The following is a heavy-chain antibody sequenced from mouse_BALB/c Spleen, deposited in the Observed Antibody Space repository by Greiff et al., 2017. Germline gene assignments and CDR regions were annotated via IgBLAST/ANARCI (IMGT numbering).Heavy chain of an antibody. CDR1: GYAFSSYW. V-gene: IGHV1-80*01. CDR2: IYPGDGDT. CDR3: AREGGTWNWYFDV. Sequence: VQLQQSGAELVRPGSSVKISCKASGYAFSSYWMNWVKQRPGQGLEWIGQIYPGDGDTNYNGKFKGKATLTADKSSSTAYMQLSSLTSEDSAVYFCAREGGTWNWYFDVWGAGTTVTVSS. D-gene: IGHD3-3*01. J-gene: IGHJ1*01.